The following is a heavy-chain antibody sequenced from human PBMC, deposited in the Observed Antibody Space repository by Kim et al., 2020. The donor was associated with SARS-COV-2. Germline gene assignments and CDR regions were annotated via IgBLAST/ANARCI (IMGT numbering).Heavy chain of an antibody. Sequence: SETLSLTCTVSGGSISSGSYYWGWIRQPPGKGLEWIVSIYYSGSTYYNPSLKRQVTISVDTSKNQFSLKLSSVTAADTAVYYCARGRQLGPGLHYYCGMDVWGKGNTGTVSS. J-gene: IGHJ6*04. CDR1: GGSISSGSYY. CDR2: IYYSGST. V-gene: IGHV4-39*01. D-gene: IGHD6-6*01. CDR3: ARGRQLGPGLHYYCGMDV.